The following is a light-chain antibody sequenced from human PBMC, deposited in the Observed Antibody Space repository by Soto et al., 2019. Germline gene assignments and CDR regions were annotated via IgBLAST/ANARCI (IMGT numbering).Light chain of an antibody. V-gene: IGLV1-40*01. CDR2: GNS. J-gene: IGLJ1*01. CDR1: SSNIVASYA. Sequence: SVLTHPPSVSGAPGQMVTISCTGSSSNIVASYAVHCYQLLPGTAPKLLIYGNSNRPSGVPDRFSGSKSGPSASLAITGLQAEDEADYYCQSYDSSRSGYDIGTGRKVIVL. CDR3: QSYDSSRSGYD.